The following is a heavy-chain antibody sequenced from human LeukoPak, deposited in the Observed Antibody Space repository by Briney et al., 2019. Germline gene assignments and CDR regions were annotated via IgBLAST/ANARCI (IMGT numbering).Heavy chain of an antibody. D-gene: IGHD1-26*01. J-gene: IGHJ6*02. CDR1: GFTFSSYR. CDR3: AGGSNMDV. Sequence: GGSLRLSCAASGFTFSSYRMNWVRQAPGKGLEWVANIKQDGSEKYYVDSVKGRFTISRDSAKNSLYLQMNSLRAEDTAVYYCAGGSNMDVWGQGTTVSVSS. V-gene: IGHV3-7*02. CDR2: IKQDGSEK.